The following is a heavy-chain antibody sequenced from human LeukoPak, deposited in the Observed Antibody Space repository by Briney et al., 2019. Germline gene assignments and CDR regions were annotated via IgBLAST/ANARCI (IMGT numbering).Heavy chain of an antibody. V-gene: IGHV3-30*02. Sequence: PGGSLRLSCEASGFIFSNYAMHWVRQAPGKGREWVTFIRYDGSNKYYAESVKGRFTISRDNSKNTLYLQMISLRAEDTAVYYCAKAIHSSSSGVVDHWGQGTLVTVCS. J-gene: IGHJ4*02. CDR2: IRYDGSNK. CDR1: GFIFSNYA. CDR3: AKAIHSSSSGVVDH. D-gene: IGHD6-6*01.